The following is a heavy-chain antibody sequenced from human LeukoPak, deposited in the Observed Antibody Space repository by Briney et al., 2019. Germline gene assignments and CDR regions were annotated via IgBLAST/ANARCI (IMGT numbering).Heavy chain of an antibody. Sequence: GASVKVSCKASGYTFTGYYMHWVRQAPGQGLEWMGWINPNSGGTNYAQKFQGRVTMTRDTSISTAYMELSRLRSDDTAVYYCASEPPSHCSGGSCYPTNNWFDPWGQGTLVTVSS. V-gene: IGHV1-2*02. D-gene: IGHD2-15*01. CDR2: INPNSGGT. J-gene: IGHJ5*02. CDR3: ASEPPSHCSGGSCYPTNNWFDP. CDR1: GYTFTGYY.